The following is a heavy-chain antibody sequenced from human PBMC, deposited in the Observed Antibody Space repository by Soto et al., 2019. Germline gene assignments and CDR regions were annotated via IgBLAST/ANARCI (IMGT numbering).Heavy chain of an antibody. CDR1: GGTFSSYT. D-gene: IGHD2-2*01. V-gene: IGHV1-69*02. CDR2: IIPILGIA. J-gene: IGHJ5*02. CDR3: ATMKGGVVPAAPLNWFDP. Sequence: QVQLVQSGAEVKKPGSSVKVSCKASGGTFSSYTISWVRQAPGQGLEWMGRIIPILGIANYAQKFQGRVTITANKSTSTAYMELSSLRAEDTAVYYCATMKGGVVPAAPLNWFDPWGQGTLVTVSS.